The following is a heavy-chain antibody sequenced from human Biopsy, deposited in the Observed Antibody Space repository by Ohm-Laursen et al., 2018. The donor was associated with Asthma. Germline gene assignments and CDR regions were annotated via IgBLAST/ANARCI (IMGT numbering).Heavy chain of an antibody. CDR3: ARCQVGYSSGWSLLLKKIYYSGMDV. D-gene: IGHD6-19*01. V-gene: IGHV1-69*13. CDR1: GGTSSNFA. Sequence: SVNASRKAPGGTSSNFAISWARQAPGQGLEWLGGIITVFGTTNYAQEVQGRVTIAEDQSTSTAYIEVTSLRSEDTAIYYCARCQVGYSSGWSLLLKKIYYSGMDVWGHGTAVTVSS. J-gene: IGHJ6*02. CDR2: IITVFGTT.